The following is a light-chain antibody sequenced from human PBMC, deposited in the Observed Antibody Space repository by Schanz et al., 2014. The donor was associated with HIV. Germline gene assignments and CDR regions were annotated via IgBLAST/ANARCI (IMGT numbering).Light chain of an antibody. Sequence: QSVLTQPASVSGSPGQSITISCTGTSSDVGGYNYLSWYQQRPGKAPKLMIFEVNKRPSGIPDRFSGSKSGNTASLTVSGLQAEDEADYYCSSYAGSNYFYVFGTGTKVTVL. J-gene: IGLJ1*01. CDR2: EVN. CDR1: SSDVGGYNY. CDR3: SSYAGSNYFYV. V-gene: IGLV2-8*01.